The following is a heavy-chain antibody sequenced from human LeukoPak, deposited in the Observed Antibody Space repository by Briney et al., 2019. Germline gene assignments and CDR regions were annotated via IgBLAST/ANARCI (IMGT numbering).Heavy chain of an antibody. D-gene: IGHD6-19*01. CDR1: GGSISSYY. CDR2: IYYSGST. CDR3: ARDKCSSGPTHYYYMDV. J-gene: IGHJ6*03. Sequence: SETLSLTCTVSGGSISSYYWSWIRQPPGKGLEWIGYIYYSGSTNYNPSLKSRVTISVDTSKNQFSLKLSSVTAADTAVYYCARDKCSSGPTHYYYMDVWGKRTPVTVSS. V-gene: IGHV4-59*01.